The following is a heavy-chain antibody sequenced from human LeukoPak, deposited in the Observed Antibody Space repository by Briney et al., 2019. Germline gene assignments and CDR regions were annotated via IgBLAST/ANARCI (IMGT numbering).Heavy chain of an antibody. Sequence: PAGSLRLSCTAPGFTFSNYAMSWVRQAPGKGLEWVSTISGSDGSTYYADSVKGRFTISRDNSKNTLYLQMNSLRVEDTAIYYCAKGRGYCTGGSCYSDYWGQGTLVTVSS. D-gene: IGHD2-15*01. CDR1: GFTFSNYA. V-gene: IGHV3-23*01. J-gene: IGHJ4*02. CDR2: ISGSDGST. CDR3: AKGRGYCTGGSCYSDY.